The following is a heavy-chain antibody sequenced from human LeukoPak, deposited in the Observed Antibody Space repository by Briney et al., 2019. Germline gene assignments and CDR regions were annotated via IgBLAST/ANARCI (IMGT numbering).Heavy chain of an antibody. V-gene: IGHV4-59*01. D-gene: IGHD2-15*01. CDR2: IYYSWST. CDR3: ARAKMVAAIDY. CDR1: GGSISSYY. J-gene: IGHJ4*02. Sequence: PSETLSLTCTVSGGSISSYYWSWIRQPPWKGLEWIGYIYYSWSTSYNPSLKSRVTISVDTSKNQFSLKLSSVTAADTAVYYCARAKMVAAIDYWGQGTLVTVSS.